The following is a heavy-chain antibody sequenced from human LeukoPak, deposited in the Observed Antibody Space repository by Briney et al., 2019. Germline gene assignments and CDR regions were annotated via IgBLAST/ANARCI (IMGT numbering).Heavy chain of an antibody. V-gene: IGHV3-30*18. CDR3: AKDTGPGDY. Sequence: PGGSLRLSCAAAGFTFDGYGMSWVRQAPGKGLEWVAVISYDGSNKYYADSVKGRFTISRDNSKNTLYLQMNSLRAEDTAVYYCAKDTGPGDYWGQGTLVTVSS. J-gene: IGHJ4*02. CDR1: GFTFDGYG. D-gene: IGHD1-14*01. CDR2: ISYDGSNK.